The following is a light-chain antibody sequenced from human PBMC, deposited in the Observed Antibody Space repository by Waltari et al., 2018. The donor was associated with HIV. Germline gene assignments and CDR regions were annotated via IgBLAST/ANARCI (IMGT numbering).Light chain of an antibody. J-gene: IGLJ1*01. Sequence: QSVLTKPPSASGTPGQRVTISCSGSSSNIVTYTVSWYRQLPGTAPKLLIYGNNQWPSGVPDRFSGSKSGTSASLAISGLQSEDEADYYCAAWDDSLNGYVFGTGTKVTVL. CDR1: SSNIVTYT. CDR3: AAWDDSLNGYV. CDR2: GNN. V-gene: IGLV1-44*01.